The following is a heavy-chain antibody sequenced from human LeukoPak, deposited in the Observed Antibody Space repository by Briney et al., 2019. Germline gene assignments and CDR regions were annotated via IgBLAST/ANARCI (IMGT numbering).Heavy chain of an antibody. CDR2: IKQDGSEK. CDR1: GFTFSTYW. D-gene: IGHD5-18*01. V-gene: IGHV3-7*01. J-gene: IGHJ4*02. CDR3: ARDRGYSYGTYYFDY. Sequence: PGRSLRLSCAASGFTFSTYWMSWVRQAPGKGLEWVAKIKQDGSEKYYVDSVKGRFTISRDNDKNSLYLQVNSLRAEDTAVYYCARDRGYSYGTYYFDYWGQGTLVTVSS.